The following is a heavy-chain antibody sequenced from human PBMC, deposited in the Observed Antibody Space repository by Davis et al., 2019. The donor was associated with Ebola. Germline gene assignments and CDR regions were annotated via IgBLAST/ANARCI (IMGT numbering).Heavy chain of an antibody. D-gene: IGHD3-22*01. Sequence: PGGSLRLSCTASGFTFAAYAMHWVRQAPERGLDWVSGINWNSGSVDYADSVKGRFTISRDNAKNSLYLQMNSLRAEDTALYYCVKDRSGGLGGYLFGMDVWGKGTSVTVSS. J-gene: IGHJ6*04. CDR2: INWNSGSV. V-gene: IGHV3-9*01. CDR3: VKDRSGGLGGYLFGMDV. CDR1: GFTFAAYA.